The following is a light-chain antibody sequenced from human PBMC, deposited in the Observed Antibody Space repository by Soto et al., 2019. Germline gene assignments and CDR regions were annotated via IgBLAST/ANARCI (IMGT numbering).Light chain of an antibody. CDR3: QQYGSSPPRT. CDR1: QSVSSSY. V-gene: IGKV3-20*01. CDR2: DAS. J-gene: IGKJ4*01. Sequence: EIVLTQSPGTLSLSPGERATLSCRASQSVSSSYLAWYQQKPGQAPRLLIYDASNRATGIPDRFISSGSGTDVTLPIIRLVPEDFAVFYCQQYGSSPPRTFGGGTKVDIK.